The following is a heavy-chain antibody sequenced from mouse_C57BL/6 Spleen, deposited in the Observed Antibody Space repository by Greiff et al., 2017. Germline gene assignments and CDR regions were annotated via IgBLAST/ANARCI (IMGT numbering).Heavy chain of an antibody. V-gene: IGHV1-52*01. D-gene: IGHD1-1*02. CDR1: GYTFTSYW. CDR3: ARGGYYDYDAMDY. Sequence: QVQLKQPGAELVRPGSSVKLSCKASGYTFTSYWMHWVKQRPIQGLEWIGNIDPSDSETHYNQKFKDKATLTVDKSSSTAYMQLSSLTSEDSAVYYCARGGYYDYDAMDYWCQGTSVTVSS. CDR2: IDPSDSET. J-gene: IGHJ4*01.